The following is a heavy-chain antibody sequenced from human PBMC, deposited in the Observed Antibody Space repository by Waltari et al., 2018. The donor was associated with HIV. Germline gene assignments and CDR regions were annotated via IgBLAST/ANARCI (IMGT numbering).Heavy chain of an antibody. CDR3: ARLEEAEWELVADF. J-gene: IGHJ4*02. CDR2: FYPGDFET. Sequence: EVQLVQSGAEAKKPGDSLRISCKGSGYSFPSHWIAWVRQMPGKGLEWLGIFYPGDFETKYSPSFQGRVTISADTSIGTAYLQWRSLKASDTAIYYCARLEEAEWELVADFWGQGTLVTVSS. CDR1: GYSFPSHW. V-gene: IGHV5-51*01. D-gene: IGHD1-26*01.